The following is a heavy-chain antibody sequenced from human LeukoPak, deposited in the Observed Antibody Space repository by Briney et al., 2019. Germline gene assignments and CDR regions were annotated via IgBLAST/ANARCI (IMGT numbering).Heavy chain of an antibody. CDR2: ISSSGSTI. V-gene: IGHV3-11*01. CDR1: GFTFSDYY. CDR3: ARLVPAAMSYWYFDL. J-gene: IGHJ2*01. Sequence: PGGSLRLSCAASGFTFSDYYMSWIRQAPGKGLEWVSYISSSGSTIYYADSVKGRFTISRDNAKNSLYLQMNSLRAEDTAVYYCARLVPAAMSYWYFDLWGRGTLVTVSS. D-gene: IGHD2-2*01.